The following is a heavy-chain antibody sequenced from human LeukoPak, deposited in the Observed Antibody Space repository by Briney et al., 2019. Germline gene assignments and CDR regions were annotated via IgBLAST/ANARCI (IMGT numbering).Heavy chain of an antibody. V-gene: IGHV3-30*04. CDR3: AKEKTGPYYFDY. CDR2: VSFDGSNK. D-gene: IGHD7-27*01. CDR1: GFTFSRYA. Sequence: GGALRLPCAAPGFTFSRYAMHWVRRAPGKGLEGVAVVSFDGSNKYYADSVRGRFTISRDNSKNTLYLQMNSLRAEDTAVYYCAKEKTGPYYFDYWGQGALVTVSS. J-gene: IGHJ4*02.